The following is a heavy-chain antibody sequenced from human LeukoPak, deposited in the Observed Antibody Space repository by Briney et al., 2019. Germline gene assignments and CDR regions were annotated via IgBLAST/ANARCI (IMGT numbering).Heavy chain of an antibody. CDR3: ARKGSGLKLDY. CDR1: GGSISSGDYY. J-gene: IGHJ4*02. Sequence: SQTLSLTCTVSGGSISSGDYYWSWIRQPPGKGLEWIGYIYYSGSTNYNPSLKSRVTISVDTSKNQFSLKLSSVTAADTAVYYCARKGSGLKLDYWGQGTLVTVSS. V-gene: IGHV4-61*08. D-gene: IGHD3-22*01. CDR2: IYYSGST.